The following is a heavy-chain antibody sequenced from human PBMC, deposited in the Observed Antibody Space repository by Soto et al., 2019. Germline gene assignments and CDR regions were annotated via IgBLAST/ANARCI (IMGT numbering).Heavy chain of an antibody. D-gene: IGHD6-13*01. CDR1: GFTFSNYW. CDR2: IKQDGSEK. CDR3: AGERVPSNSGIAVDY. J-gene: IGHJ4*02. V-gene: IGHV3-7*05. Sequence: GGSLRLSCAASGFTFSNYWMSWVRQAPGKGLEWVAKIKQDGSEKYYVDSVKGRFTISRDNAKNSLYLQMNSLRAEDTAVYYCAGERVPSNSGIAVDYWGQGTLVTVSS.